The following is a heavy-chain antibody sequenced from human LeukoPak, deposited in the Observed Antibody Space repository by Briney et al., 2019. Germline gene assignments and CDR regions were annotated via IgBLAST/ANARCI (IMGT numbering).Heavy chain of an antibody. J-gene: IGHJ4*02. D-gene: IGHD6-13*01. CDR3: ARGLEAAGTDY. CDR2: IDNGGSGT. V-gene: IGHV3-74*01. Sequence: PGGSLRLSCAASGFSFNRHWMHWVRQAPGKGPVWVSRIDNGGSGTGYADSVKGRFTISRDNAKNTLYLQMSSLRVEDTAVYYCARGLEAAGTDYWGQGTLVTVSS. CDR1: GFSFNRHW.